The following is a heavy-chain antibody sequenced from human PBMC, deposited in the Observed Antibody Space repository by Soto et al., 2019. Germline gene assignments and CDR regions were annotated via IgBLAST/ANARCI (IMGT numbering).Heavy chain of an antibody. CDR3: ARGPPPGYSSCWPVRTDY. CDR1: GGTFSSYA. Sequence: QVQLVQSGAEVKKPGSSVKVSCKASGGTFSSYAISWVRQAPGQGLEWMGGIIPIFGTANYAQKFQGRVTITADESTSTAYMELSSLRSEDTAVYYCARGPPPGYSSCWPVRTDYWGQGTLVTVSS. J-gene: IGHJ4*02. D-gene: IGHD6-19*01. V-gene: IGHV1-69*01. CDR2: IIPIFGTA.